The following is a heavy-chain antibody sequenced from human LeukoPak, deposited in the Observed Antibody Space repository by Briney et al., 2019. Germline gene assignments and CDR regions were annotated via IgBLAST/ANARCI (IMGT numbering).Heavy chain of an antibody. CDR1: GGSISSYY. J-gene: IGHJ5*02. CDR3: ARDLTGDNWFDP. V-gene: IGHV4-59*01. D-gene: IGHD3-10*01. CDR2: IYYRGST. Sequence: SETLSLTCTVSGGSISSYYWSWIRPPPGKGLEWIGYIYYRGSTNYNPSLKSRVTISADTSKNQFSLKLNSVTAADTAVYYCARDLTGDNWFDPWGRGILVTVSA.